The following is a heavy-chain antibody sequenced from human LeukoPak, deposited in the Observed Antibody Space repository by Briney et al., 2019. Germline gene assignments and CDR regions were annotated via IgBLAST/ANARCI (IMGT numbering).Heavy chain of an antibody. V-gene: IGHV3-53*04. CDR2: IYSGGST. CDR3: ARGSPYYYYGMDV. CDR1: RFTVSSNY. J-gene: IGHJ6*02. Sequence: GGSLRLSRAPSRFTVSSNYMSSVPHAPGKGLEWVSVIYSGGSTYYADSVKCRFTISRHNSKNTLYLQMNSLRAEDTAVYYCARGSPYYYYGMDVWGQGTTVTVSS.